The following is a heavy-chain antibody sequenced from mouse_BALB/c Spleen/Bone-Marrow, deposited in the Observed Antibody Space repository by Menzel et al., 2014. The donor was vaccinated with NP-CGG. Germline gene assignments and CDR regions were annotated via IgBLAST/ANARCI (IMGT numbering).Heavy chain of an antibody. V-gene: IGHV14-1*02. Sequence: VQLQQSGAELVRPGALVKLSCKVSGFNIKDYYMHWVKQRPEQGLEWIGRIDPANGNTKYDPKFQGKATVTADTSSNTAYLQLSSLTSEDTAVYYCANYYYGSSLFAYWGQGTLVTVSA. CDR1: GFNIKDYY. D-gene: IGHD1-1*01. CDR3: ANYYYGSSLFAY. J-gene: IGHJ3*01. CDR2: IDPANGNT.